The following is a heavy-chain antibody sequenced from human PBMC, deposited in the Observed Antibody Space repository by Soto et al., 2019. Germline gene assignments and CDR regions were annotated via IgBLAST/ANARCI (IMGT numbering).Heavy chain of an antibody. D-gene: IGHD3-10*01. CDR3: ARGIDRGYCDY. CDR1: GFTFSSYA. CDR2: IWFDGTNK. V-gene: IGHV3-33*01. J-gene: IGHJ4*02. Sequence: ESGGGVVQPGRSLRLSCAASGFTFSSYAMQWVRQAPGKGPEWVAFIWFDGTNKYYADSVKGRFTISRDNSKNTLYLQMDRLRAEDTAVYYCARGIDRGYCDYWGQGALVTVSS.